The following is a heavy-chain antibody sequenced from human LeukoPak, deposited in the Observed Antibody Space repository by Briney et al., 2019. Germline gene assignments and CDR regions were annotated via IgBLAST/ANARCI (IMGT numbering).Heavy chain of an antibody. J-gene: IGHJ5*02. CDR1: GGSISSSSYY. D-gene: IGHD3-22*01. CDR2: IYYSGST. CDR3: ARVRAGYYYDSSGYYHWFDP. Sequence: PSETLSLTCTVSGGSISSSSYYWGWIRQPPGKGLEWIGSIYYSGSTYYNPSLKSRVTISVDTSKNQFSLKLSSVTAADTAVYYCARVRAGYYYDSSGYYHWFDPWGQGTLVTVSS. V-gene: IGHV4-39*07.